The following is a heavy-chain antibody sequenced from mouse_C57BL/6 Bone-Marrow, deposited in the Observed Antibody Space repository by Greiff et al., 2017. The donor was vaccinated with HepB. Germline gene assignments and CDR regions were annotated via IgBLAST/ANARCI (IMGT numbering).Heavy chain of an antibody. D-gene: IGHD2-3*01. Sequence: EVQLQQSGPELVKPGASVKISCKASGYTFTDYYMNWVKQSHGKSLEWIGDINPNNGGTSYNQKFKGKATLTVDKSSSTAYMELRSLTSEDSAVYYCARGERLLYFDYWGQGTTLTVSS. CDR2: INPNNGGT. CDR1: GYTFTDYY. J-gene: IGHJ2*01. V-gene: IGHV1-26*01. CDR3: ARGERLLYFDY.